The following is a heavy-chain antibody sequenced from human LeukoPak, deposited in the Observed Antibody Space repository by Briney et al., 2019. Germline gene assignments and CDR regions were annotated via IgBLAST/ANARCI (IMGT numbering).Heavy chain of an antibody. J-gene: IGHJ5*02. V-gene: IGHV4-38-2*02. CDR2: IYHSGSK. Sequence: SETLSLTCTVSGYSISSGYYWGWIRQRTGKGGEGMGRIYHSGSKYYKASLKRGVTISVDRSKNQFSLTLSSVTAADTTVYYCARHTAKYSWFDPWGQGTLVTVSS. CDR3: ARHTAKYSWFDP. D-gene: IGHD5-18*01. CDR1: GYSISSGYY.